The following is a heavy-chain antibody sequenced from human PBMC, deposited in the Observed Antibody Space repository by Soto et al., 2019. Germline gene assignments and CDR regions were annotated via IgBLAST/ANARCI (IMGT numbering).Heavy chain of an antibody. CDR1: GYTLTELS. D-gene: IGHD3-9*01. Sequence: ASVKVSCKVSGYTLTELSMHWVRQAPGKGLEWMGGFDPEDGETIYAQKFQGRVTMTEDTSTDTAYMELSSLRSEDTAVYYCATLNYDILTGYYSSPKYFDYWGQGTLVTVSS. CDR3: ATLNYDILTGYYSSPKYFDY. V-gene: IGHV1-24*01. J-gene: IGHJ4*02. CDR2: FDPEDGET.